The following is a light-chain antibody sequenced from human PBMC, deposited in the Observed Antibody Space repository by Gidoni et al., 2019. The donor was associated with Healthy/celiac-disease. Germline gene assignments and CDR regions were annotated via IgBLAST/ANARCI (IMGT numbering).Light chain of an antibody. Sequence: DIQMTQSPSSLSASVGDRVTITCRASQGISNYLAWYQQKPGKVPKLLIYAASTLQSEVPSRFSGSGSGTDFTLTISSLQPEDVATYYCQKYNSAPWTFDQXTKVEIK. J-gene: IGKJ1*01. V-gene: IGKV1-27*01. CDR3: QKYNSAPWT. CDR1: QGISNY. CDR2: AAS.